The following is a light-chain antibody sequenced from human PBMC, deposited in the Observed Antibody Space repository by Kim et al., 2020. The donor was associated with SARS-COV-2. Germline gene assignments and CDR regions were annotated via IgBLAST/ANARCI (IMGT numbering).Light chain of an antibody. CDR2: GAS. J-gene: IGKJ4*01. CDR1: QVIATA. CDR3: PKYNIAPGT. Sequence: DIQMTQSPSSLSASIGDRVTITCRASQVIATALAWYQQKAGKLPQLLIYGASTLQSWVPSRFSGTGSGRDFSLTISSLQPEDVGTYYCPKYNIAPGTFGGGTKMDIK. V-gene: IGKV1-27*01.